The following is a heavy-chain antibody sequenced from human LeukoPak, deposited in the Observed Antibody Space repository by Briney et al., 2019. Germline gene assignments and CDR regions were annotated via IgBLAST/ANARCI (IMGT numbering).Heavy chain of an antibody. Sequence: GGSLRLSCAASGFTVSSNYMSWVRQAPGKGLEWVSVIYSGGSTYYADSVKGRFTISRDNSKNTLYLQMNSLRAEDTAVYYCARDLDYTGFDYWGQGTLVTVSS. CDR1: GFTVSSNY. D-gene: IGHD3-3*01. V-gene: IGHV3-53*01. CDR2: IYSGGST. J-gene: IGHJ4*02. CDR3: ARDLDYTGFDY.